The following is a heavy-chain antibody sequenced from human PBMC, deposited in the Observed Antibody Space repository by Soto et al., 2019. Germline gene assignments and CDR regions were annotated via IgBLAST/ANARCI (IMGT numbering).Heavy chain of an antibody. CDR3: AREAVYCSSTSCYLDYYYGMHV. CDR1: GGSISSGDYY. Sequence: QVQLQESGPGLVKPSQTLSLTCTVSGGSISSGDYYWSWIRQPPGKGLEWIGYIYYSGSTYYNPSLKSRVTISVDTSKNQFSLNLSSVTAADTAGYYCAREAVYCSSTSCYLDYYYGMHVWGQGTTVTVSS. J-gene: IGHJ6*02. V-gene: IGHV4-30-4*01. D-gene: IGHD2-2*01. CDR2: IYYSGST.